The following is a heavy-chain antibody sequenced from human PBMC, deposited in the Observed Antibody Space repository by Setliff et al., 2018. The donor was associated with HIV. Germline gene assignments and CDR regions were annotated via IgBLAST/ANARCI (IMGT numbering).Heavy chain of an antibody. CDR3: AIKGWNAYEAFDD. CDR1: GRSFSDNS. V-gene: IGHV4-34*01. CDR2: INHSGNT. J-gene: IGHJ5*02. D-gene: IGHD5-12*01. Sequence: PSETLSLTCAVYGRSFSDNSWNWIRQPPGKGLEWIGEINHSGNTNYNPSLKSRVSITLDTSKNQFSLKLTSVTAADTAVYYCAIKGWNAYEAFDDWGQGTRVTVSS.